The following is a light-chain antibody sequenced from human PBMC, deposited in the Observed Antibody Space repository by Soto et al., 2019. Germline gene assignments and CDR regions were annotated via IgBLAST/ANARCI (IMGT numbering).Light chain of an antibody. Sequence: DVQMTQSPSTLSASIGDRVTITCRASQSIGLWLAWYQEKPGKAPKPLVYDASSLQTGVSSRFSGSGSGTEFTLTLSNLKPDDFATYSCHQYSVFPWTFGQGTKVEIK. CDR2: DAS. CDR3: HQYSVFPWT. CDR1: QSIGLW. V-gene: IGKV1-5*01. J-gene: IGKJ1*01.